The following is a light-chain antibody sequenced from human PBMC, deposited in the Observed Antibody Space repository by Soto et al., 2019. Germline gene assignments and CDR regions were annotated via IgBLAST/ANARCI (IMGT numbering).Light chain of an antibody. CDR2: GAS. CDR1: QSVSSSY. V-gene: IGKV3-20*01. Sequence: EIVLTQSPGTLSLSPGERATLSCRASQSVSSSYLAWYQQKPGQAPRLLIYGASSRATGIPDRFSGSGSGKDFTLNISRLEPEDFAVYYCQQYGSSRTFGQGTKVEIK. J-gene: IGKJ1*01. CDR3: QQYGSSRT.